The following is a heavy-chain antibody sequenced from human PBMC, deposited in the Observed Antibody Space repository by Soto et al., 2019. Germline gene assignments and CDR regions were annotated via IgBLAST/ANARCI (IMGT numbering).Heavy chain of an antibody. J-gene: IGHJ4*02. V-gene: IGHV4-59*11. Sequence: TSETLSLTWTVSGGSISNHYWSWIRQPPGKGLEWIGYIYYSGSTNYSPSLKSRVSISIDTSKNQFSLKLSSVTAEDTAVYYCVKGYGSGTYYVEYFDYWGQGTLVTVSS. CDR3: VKGYGSGTYYVEYFDY. CDR2: IYYSGST. D-gene: IGHD3-10*01. CDR1: GGSISNHY.